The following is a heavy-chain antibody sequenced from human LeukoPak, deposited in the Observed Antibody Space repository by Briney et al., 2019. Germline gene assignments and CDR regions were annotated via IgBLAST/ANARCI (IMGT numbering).Heavy chain of an antibody. CDR3: AREQALTIFGVSYNWFDP. CDR2: ISGSVGST. V-gene: IGHV3-23*01. CDR1: GFTVSSYT. Sequence: GPSLRLSWAPAGFTVSSYTTSSGRQAPREGPGWGLAISGSVGSTYYADSVKGRFTISRDNAKNSLYLQMNRLRAEDTAVYDCAREQALTIFGVSYNWFDPWGQGTLVTDSS. D-gene: IGHD3-3*01. J-gene: IGHJ5*02.